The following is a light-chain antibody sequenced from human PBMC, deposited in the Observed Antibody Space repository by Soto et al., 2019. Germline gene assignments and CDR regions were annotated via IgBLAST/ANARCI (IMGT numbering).Light chain of an antibody. J-gene: IGLJ1*01. Sequence: QTVLPNPASGSGSPGQANTISWNGTSSDLAIYNYVSWYQQQPGKAPKLMIYQVTNRPSGVSNRFSGSRSGNTASLTISGLQAEDEADYYCSSYTDSSNYVFGSGTKVTVL. CDR1: SSDLAIYNY. CDR3: SSYTDSSNYV. CDR2: QVT. V-gene: IGLV2-14*01.